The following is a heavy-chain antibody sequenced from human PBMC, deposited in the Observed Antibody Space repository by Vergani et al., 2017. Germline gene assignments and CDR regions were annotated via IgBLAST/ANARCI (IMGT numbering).Heavy chain of an antibody. J-gene: IGHJ5*02. CDR3: ARRAYYDILTGYDWFDP. D-gene: IGHD3-9*01. Sequence: QVQLVQSGAEVKKPGSSVKVSCKASGGTFSSYAISWVRQAPGQGLEWMGGIIPIFGTANYAQKFQGRVTITADESTSTAYIELSSLRSEDTAVYYCARRAYYDILTGYDWFDPWGQGTLVTVSS. CDR1: GGTFSSYA. CDR2: IIPIFGTA. V-gene: IGHV1-69*12.